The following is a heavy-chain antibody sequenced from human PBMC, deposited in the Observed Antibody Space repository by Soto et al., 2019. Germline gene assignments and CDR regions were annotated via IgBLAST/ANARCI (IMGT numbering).Heavy chain of an antibody. Sequence: QVQLQESGSGLVKPSGTLSLTCAVSGGSVSSSNWWSWVRQSPGKGLEWMGEIYHSGSAHYNPSLKSRATISLDKSKNQFSLRLTSVTAADTAVYYCARVPGVVVSADDAFDIWGPGTRVIVSS. CDR3: ARVPGVVVSADDAFDI. CDR1: GGSVSSSNW. CDR2: IYHSGSA. J-gene: IGHJ3*02. D-gene: IGHD2-21*02. V-gene: IGHV4-4*02.